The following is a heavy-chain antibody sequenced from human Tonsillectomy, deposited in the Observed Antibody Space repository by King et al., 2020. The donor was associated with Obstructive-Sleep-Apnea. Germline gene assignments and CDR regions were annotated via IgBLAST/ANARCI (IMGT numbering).Heavy chain of an antibody. D-gene: IGHD5/OR15-5a*01. J-gene: IGHJ6*02. CDR3: ARGRLVFYAMDV. Sequence: QLVQSGAEVKKPGASMKVSCKASGYTFTSYDINWVRKATGQGLEWMGWMNPNRGETVDTQMFQGRVTMTRNISIDTAYVELSSLKSGDTAVYFCARGRLVFYAMDVWGQGTTVTVSS. CDR1: GYTFTSYD. V-gene: IGHV1-8*01. CDR2: MNPNRGET.